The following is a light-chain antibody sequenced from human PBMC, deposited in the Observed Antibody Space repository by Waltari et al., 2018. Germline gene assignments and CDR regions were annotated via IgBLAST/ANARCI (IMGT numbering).Light chain of an antibody. V-gene: IGKV3-15*01. CDR1: QSVGSN. CDR3: QKYNDWPPGLT. CDR2: GAS. J-gene: IGKJ4*01. Sequence: IVMTQSPASLSVSPGERATLSCRASQSVGSNLASYQQKPGHAPRLLIHGASTRATGSPARFMGTGYGTEFTLTISSLQSEDVEVYYCQKYNDWPPGLTFGGGTKVEIK.